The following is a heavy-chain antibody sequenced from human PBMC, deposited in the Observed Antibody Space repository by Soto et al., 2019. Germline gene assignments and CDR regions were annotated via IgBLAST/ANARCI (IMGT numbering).Heavy chain of an antibody. D-gene: IGHD6-13*01. J-gene: IGHJ6*02. CDR2: IGGAGSNI. V-gene: IGHV3-23*01. Sequence: GGSLRLSCAASGFTFSEYAMTWVRQAPGKGLEWVSVIGGAGSNIYYADSVEGRVTVSRDDSKNTLYLRMDSLRVEDTAVYYCARESPTGYSSSWYYYYGMDVWGQGTTVTVSS. CDR1: GFTFSEYA. CDR3: ARESPTGYSSSWYYYYGMDV.